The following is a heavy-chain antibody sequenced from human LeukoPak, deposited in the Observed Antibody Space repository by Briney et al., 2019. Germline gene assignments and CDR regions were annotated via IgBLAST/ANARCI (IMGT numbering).Heavy chain of an antibody. V-gene: IGHV3-23*01. J-gene: IGHJ5*02. CDR2: ISGTGGST. CDR3: AKDYEPLVGVHRWGDWFDP. Sequence: GGSLRLSCAASGFTFSSYAMSWVRQAPGKGLEWVSLISGTGGSTYYADSVKGRFTISRDNSKNTLYLQMNSLRAEDTAVYYCAKDYEPLVGVHRWGDWFDPWGQGTLVTVSS. CDR1: GFTFSSYA. D-gene: IGHD1-26*01.